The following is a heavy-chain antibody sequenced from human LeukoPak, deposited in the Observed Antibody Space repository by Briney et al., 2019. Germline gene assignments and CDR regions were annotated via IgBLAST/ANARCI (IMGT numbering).Heavy chain of an antibody. CDR3: ARANYYDSIGDAFVI. J-gene: IGHJ3*02. V-gene: IGHV1-2*04. CDR1: GYPFTGYF. Sequence: VASVKVSCKASGYPFTGYFIHWVRQAPGLGLEWMGWINPNSGGTNYAQKFQGWVTMTRDTSINTAYMELSSLKSDDTAVYYCARANYYDSIGDAFVIWGQGTMVTVSS. CDR2: INPNSGGT. D-gene: IGHD3-22*01.